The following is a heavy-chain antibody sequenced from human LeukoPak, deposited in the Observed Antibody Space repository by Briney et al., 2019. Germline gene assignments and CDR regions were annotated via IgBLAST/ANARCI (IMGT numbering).Heavy chain of an antibody. D-gene: IGHD1-26*01. Sequence: GGSLRLSCGGFGFSFSGFAMHWVRQAPGKGLEYVSVISSNGGSTYYANSVKGRFTISRDNPKNTLYLQMGSLRAEDMAVYYCAREWVTGSGSYFDYWGQGTLVTVSS. CDR1: GFSFSGFA. J-gene: IGHJ4*02. CDR3: AREWVTGSGSYFDY. V-gene: IGHV3-64*01. CDR2: ISSNGGST.